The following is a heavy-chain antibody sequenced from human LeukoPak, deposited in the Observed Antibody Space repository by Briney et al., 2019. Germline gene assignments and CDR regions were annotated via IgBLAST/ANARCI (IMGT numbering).Heavy chain of an antibody. CDR2: IWPGDCDT. CDR1: GYSFTNYW. V-gene: IGHV5-51*01. CDR3: ARRGGPTVVNNFGMDV. J-gene: IGHJ6*02. D-gene: IGHD2-15*01. Sequence: GESLKIPCKGSGYSFTNYWIAWVRQMPGKSLECMGSIWPGDCDTRYSPSFQGQVTISADKSTSAAYLQWSSLRASDTAMYYCARRGGPTVVNNFGMDVWGQGTTVTVSS.